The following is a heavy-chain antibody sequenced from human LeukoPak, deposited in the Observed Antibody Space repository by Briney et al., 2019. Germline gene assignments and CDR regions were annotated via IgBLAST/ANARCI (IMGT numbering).Heavy chain of an antibody. J-gene: IGHJ4*02. CDR3: ARGGYGEIDY. D-gene: IGHD4-17*01. CDR2: IYHSGST. Sequence: PSETLSLTCAVSGYSISSGYYWGWIRQPPGKGLEWIGSIYHSGSTYYNPSLKSRVTISVDTSKNQFSLKLSSVTAADTAVHYCARGGYGEIDYWGQGTLVTVSS. V-gene: IGHV4-38-2*01. CDR1: GYSISSGYY.